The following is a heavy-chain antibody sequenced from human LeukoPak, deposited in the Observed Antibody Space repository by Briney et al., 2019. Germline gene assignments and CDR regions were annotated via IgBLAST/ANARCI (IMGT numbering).Heavy chain of an antibody. CDR3: ARAAGTLTLGY. CDR1: GCTFTSYG. CDR2: ISAYNGNT. V-gene: IGHV1-18*04. J-gene: IGHJ4*02. D-gene: IGHD6-13*01. Sequence: ASVKVSCKASGCTFTSYGISWVRQAPGQGLEWMGWISAYNGNTDYAQKLQGRVTMTTDTSTSTAYMELRSLMSDDTAVYYCARAAGTLTLGYWGQGTLVTVSS.